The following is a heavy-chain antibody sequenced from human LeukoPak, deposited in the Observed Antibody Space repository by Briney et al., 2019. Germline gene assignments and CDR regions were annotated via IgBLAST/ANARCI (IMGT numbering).Heavy chain of an antibody. Sequence: PSETLSLTCTVSGGSISSYYWSWIRQPPGKGLEWIGYIYYSGTTNYNPSLKSRVTILVDRSKNQFSLKLTSVTAADTAVHYCARGDYHSSGYYYNFDYWGQGTLVTVSS. V-gene: IGHV4-59*01. CDR3: ARGDYHSSGYYYNFDY. J-gene: IGHJ4*02. D-gene: IGHD3-22*01. CDR2: IYYSGTT. CDR1: GGSISSYY.